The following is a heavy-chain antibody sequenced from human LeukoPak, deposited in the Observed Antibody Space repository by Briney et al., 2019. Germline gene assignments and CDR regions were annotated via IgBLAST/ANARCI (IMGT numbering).Heavy chain of an antibody. J-gene: IGHJ4*02. D-gene: IGHD6-13*01. V-gene: IGHV3-20*04. Sequence: RSGGSLRLSCAASGFTFDDYGMSWVRHAPGKGLEWVSGINWNGGSTGYADSVKGRFTISRDNAKNSLYLQMNSLRAEDTALYYCARTHQYSSSWYVYYFDYWGQGTLVTVSS. CDR1: GFTFDDYG. CDR3: ARTHQYSSSWYVYYFDY. CDR2: INWNGGST.